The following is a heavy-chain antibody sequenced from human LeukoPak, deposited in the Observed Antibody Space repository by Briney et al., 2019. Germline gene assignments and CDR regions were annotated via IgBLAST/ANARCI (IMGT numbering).Heavy chain of an antibody. Sequence: PSETLSLTCSVSGGSISRYYWSWIRQPPGKGLEWIGYIYYSGSTNYNSSLKSRVTISVDTSKNQFSLKLSSVTAADTAVYYCARGGVGAINYWGQGTLVTVSS. V-gene: IGHV4-59*12. CDR2: IYYSGST. CDR3: ARGGVGAINY. J-gene: IGHJ4*02. D-gene: IGHD1-26*01. CDR1: GGSISRYY.